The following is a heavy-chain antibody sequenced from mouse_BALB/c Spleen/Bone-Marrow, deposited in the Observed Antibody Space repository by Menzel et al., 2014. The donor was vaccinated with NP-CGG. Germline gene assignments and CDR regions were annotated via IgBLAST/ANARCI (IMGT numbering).Heavy chain of an antibody. CDR3: SRDYRYDTWFSY. D-gene: IGHD2-14*01. CDR1: GYSIXSDYA. Sequence: EVKVVESGLGLVKPSQSLSLTCTVTGYSIXSDYAWNWIRQFPGNKLEWMGYISYSGFTSYNPSLKSRISITRDTSKNQFFLQLNSVTTEDTATYYCSRDYRYDTWFSYWGQGTLVTVSA. V-gene: IGHV3-2*02. J-gene: IGHJ3*01. CDR2: ISYSGFT.